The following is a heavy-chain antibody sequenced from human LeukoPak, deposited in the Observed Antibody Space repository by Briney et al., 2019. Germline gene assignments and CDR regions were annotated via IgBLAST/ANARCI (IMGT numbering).Heavy chain of an antibody. CDR3: AKDQGYYYDSSGYYLDY. J-gene: IGHJ4*02. Sequence: PGGSLRLSCAASGFTFSSYGMHWVRQAPGKGLEWVAFIRYDGSNKYYADSVKGRSTISRDNSKNTLYLQMNSLRAEDTAVYYCAKDQGYYYDSSGYYLDYWGQGTLVTVSS. V-gene: IGHV3-30*02. D-gene: IGHD3-22*01. CDR2: IRYDGSNK. CDR1: GFTFSSYG.